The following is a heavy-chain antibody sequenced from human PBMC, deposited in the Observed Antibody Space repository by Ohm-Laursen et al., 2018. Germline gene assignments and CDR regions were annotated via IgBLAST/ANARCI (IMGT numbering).Heavy chain of an antibody. CDR2: ISTSGYT. CDR3: ARGDHSVTSLDY. J-gene: IGHJ4*02. D-gene: IGHD4-17*01. V-gene: IGHV4-4*07. CDR1: GASISTYY. Sequence: GTLSLTCTVSGASISTYYWHWIRQPAGKGLEWIGRISTSGYTYYNPSLKSRVTMSVDTSKNQFSLKLSSVTAADTAVYYCARGDHSVTSLDYWGQGTLVTVSS.